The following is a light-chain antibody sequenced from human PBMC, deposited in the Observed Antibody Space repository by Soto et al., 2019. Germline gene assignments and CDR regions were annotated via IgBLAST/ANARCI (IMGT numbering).Light chain of an antibody. Sequence: DIQMTQSPSTLSASVGDRVTITCRASQSISSWLAWYQQKLGRAPRLLIYDASSLESGVPSRFSGSGYGTEFTLTISSLQPDDFATYYCQQSYSTPQTFGQGTKVEIK. CDR2: DAS. CDR3: QQSYSTPQT. J-gene: IGKJ1*01. CDR1: QSISSW. V-gene: IGKV1-5*01.